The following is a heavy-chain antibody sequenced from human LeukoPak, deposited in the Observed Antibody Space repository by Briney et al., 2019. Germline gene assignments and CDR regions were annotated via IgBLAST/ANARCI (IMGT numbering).Heavy chain of an antibody. J-gene: IGHJ5*02. CDR1: GGSISSSSYY. Sequence: IPSETLSLTCTVSGGSISSSSYYWGWIRQPPGKGLEWIGSIYYSGSTYYNPSLKSRVTISVDTSKNQFSPKLSSVTAADTAVYYCARLDSDYDFWSVSHNWFDPWGQGTLVTVSS. V-gene: IGHV4-39*01. D-gene: IGHD3-3*01. CDR3: ARLDSDYDFWSVSHNWFDP. CDR2: IYYSGST.